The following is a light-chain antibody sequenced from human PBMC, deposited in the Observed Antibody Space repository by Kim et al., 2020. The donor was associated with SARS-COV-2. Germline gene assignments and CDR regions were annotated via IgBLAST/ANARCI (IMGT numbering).Light chain of an antibody. CDR2: AVS. J-gene: IGKJ1*01. CDR3: QQYKSYSIPM. CDR1: QSISGW. V-gene: IGKV1-5*01. Sequence: DIQMTQSPSTLSASVGDRVTITCRASQSISGWLAWYQQRPGKAPKLLISAVSTLESGVPSRFSGSGSGTEFSLTISNLQPDDFATYYYQQYKSYSIPMFDKGTKVDIK.